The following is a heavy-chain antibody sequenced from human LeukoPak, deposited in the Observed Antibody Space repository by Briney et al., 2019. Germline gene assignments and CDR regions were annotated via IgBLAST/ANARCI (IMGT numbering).Heavy chain of an antibody. D-gene: IGHD6-13*01. CDR1: GYTFTGYY. Sequence: ASVKVSCKASGYTFTGYYMHWVRQAPGQGIEWMGWINPNSGGTNYAQKFQGRVTMTRDTSISTAYMELSRLRSDDTAVYYCARGYTKEQQLVNNFDYWGQGTLVTVSS. V-gene: IGHV1-2*02. CDR3: ARGYTKEQQLVNNFDY. J-gene: IGHJ4*02. CDR2: INPNSGGT.